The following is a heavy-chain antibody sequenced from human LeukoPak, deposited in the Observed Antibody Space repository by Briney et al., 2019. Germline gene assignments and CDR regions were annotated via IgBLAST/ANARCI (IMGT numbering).Heavy chain of an antibody. CDR2: IYPGDSDT. D-gene: IGHD5-12*01. J-gene: IGHJ4*02. CDR3: ARGDSGYDNFDY. Sequence: ESXXIXXKGSGCRFTSYWIGWVRQMPGKGLXWMGIIYPGDSDTRYSPSFQGQVTISADKSISTAYLQWSSLKASGTAMYYCARGDSGYDNFDYWGQGTLVTVSS. CDR1: GCRFTSYW. V-gene: IGHV5-51*01.